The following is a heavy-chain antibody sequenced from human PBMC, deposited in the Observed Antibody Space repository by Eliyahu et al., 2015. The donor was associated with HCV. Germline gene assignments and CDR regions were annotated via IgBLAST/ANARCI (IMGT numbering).Heavy chain of an antibody. CDR2: ISGSSTYI. CDR1: GFTFSNYV. V-gene: IGHV3-21*01. CDR3: SSAHPLGRFDY. Sequence: KPGGSLRLSCAASGFTFSNYVMKWVRQAPGKGLEWVSSISGSSTYIYYAESVEGRFTISRDNAKNSVSLQMTSLRAEDTALYLFSSAHPLGRFDYWGQGTVVTVSS. D-gene: IGHD3-16*01. J-gene: IGHJ4*02.